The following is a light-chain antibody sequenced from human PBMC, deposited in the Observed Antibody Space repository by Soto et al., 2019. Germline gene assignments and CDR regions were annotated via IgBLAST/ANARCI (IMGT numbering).Light chain of an antibody. J-gene: IGKJ5*01. CDR1: QTISGT. CDR3: QQYHNWPPIT. Sequence: IVLTQSPATLSVSPGERATLSCRASQTISGTLAWYQQKPGQAPRLLIYGASTRATGIPARFSGSGSGTEFTLTISNLQSEDFAVYFCQQYHNWPPITFGQGTRLEIK. CDR2: GAS. V-gene: IGKV3D-15*01.